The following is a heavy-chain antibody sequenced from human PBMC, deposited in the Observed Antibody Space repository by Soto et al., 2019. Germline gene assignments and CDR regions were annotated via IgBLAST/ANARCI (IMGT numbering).Heavy chain of an antibody. D-gene: IGHD3-9*01. CDR3: ATNYYDILTGYYYYYYGMDV. Sequence: GGSLRLSCAASGFTFSSYGMHWVRQAPGKGLEWVAVISYDGSNKYYADSVKGRFTISRDNSKNTLYLQMNSLRAEDTAVYYCATNYYDILTGYYYYYYGMDVWGRGTTVTVSS. J-gene: IGHJ6*02. V-gene: IGHV3-30*03. CDR1: GFTFSSYG. CDR2: ISYDGSNK.